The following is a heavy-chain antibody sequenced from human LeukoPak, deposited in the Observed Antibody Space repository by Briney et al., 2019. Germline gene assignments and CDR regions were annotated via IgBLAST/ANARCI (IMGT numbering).Heavy chain of an antibody. CDR3: ARAASHIAEVDY. J-gene: IGHJ4*02. Sequence: PSETLSLTCTVSGVSISSSNSYWGWIRQPPGKGLEWIGSIYYSGNTYYNASLKSQVSISIDTSKNQFSLRLTSVTAADTAVYYCARAASHIAEVDYWGQGTLVTVSS. V-gene: IGHV4-39*01. D-gene: IGHD6-13*01. CDR2: IYYSGNT. CDR1: GVSISSSNSY.